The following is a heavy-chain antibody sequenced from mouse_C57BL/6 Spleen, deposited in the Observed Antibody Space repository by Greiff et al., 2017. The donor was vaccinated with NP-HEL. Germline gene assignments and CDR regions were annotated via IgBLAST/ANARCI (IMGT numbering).Heavy chain of an antibody. J-gene: IGHJ4*01. D-gene: IGHD1-1*01. CDR2: ISDGGSYT. V-gene: IGHV5-4*01. CDR1: GFTFSSYA. CDR3: ARERKFIKAMDY. Sequence: EVKLMESGGGLVKPGGSLKLSCAASGFTFSSYAMSWVRQTPEKRLEWVATISDGGSYTYYPDNVKGRFTISRDNAKNNLYLQMSHLKSEDTAMYYCARERKFIKAMDYWGQGTSVTVSS.